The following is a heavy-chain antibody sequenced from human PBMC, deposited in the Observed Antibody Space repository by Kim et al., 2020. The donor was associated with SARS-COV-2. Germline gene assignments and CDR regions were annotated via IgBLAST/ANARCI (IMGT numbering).Heavy chain of an antibody. J-gene: IGHJ6*02. V-gene: IGHV3-43*01. CDR3: AKDIATRIGSSWFYYFYYGMDV. Sequence: GGSLRLSCAASGFTFDDYTMHWVRQAPGKGLEWVSLITWDGGSTYYADSVKGRFTISRDNSKNSLYLQMNSLRTEDTALYYCAKDIATRIGSSWFYYFYYGMDVWGQGTTVTVS. CDR1: GFTFDDYT. CDR2: ITWDGGST. D-gene: IGHD6-13*01.